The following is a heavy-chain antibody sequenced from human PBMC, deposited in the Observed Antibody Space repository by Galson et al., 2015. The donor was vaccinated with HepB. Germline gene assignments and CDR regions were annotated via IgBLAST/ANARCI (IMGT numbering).Heavy chain of an antibody. D-gene: IGHD3-16*02. CDR3: VKPSVWGSYRYDSDY. CDR1: GFTFSSYA. CDR2: ISSNGGST. V-gene: IGHV3-64D*06. J-gene: IGHJ4*02. Sequence: LRLSCAASGFTFSSYAMHWVRQAPGKGLEYVSAISSNGGSTYYADSVKGRFTISRDNSKNTLYLQMSSLRAQDTAVYYCVKPSVWGSYRYDSDYWGQGTLVTVSS.